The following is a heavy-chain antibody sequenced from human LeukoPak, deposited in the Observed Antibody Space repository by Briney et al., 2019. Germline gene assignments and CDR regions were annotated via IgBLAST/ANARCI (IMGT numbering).Heavy chain of an antibody. CDR1: GGTFSSYA. CDR2: IIPIFGTA. Sequence: GASVKVSCKASGGTFSSYAISWVRQAPGQGLEWMGGIIPIFGTANYAQKFQGRVTITADKSTSTAYMELSSLRSEDTAVYYCARIQLWFRSGWFDPWGQGTLVTVSS. CDR3: ARIQLWFRSGWFDP. J-gene: IGHJ5*02. V-gene: IGHV1-69*06. D-gene: IGHD5-18*01.